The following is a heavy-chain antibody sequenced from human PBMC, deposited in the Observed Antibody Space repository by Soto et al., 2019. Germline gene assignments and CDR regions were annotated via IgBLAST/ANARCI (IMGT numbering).Heavy chain of an antibody. D-gene: IGHD1-26*01. J-gene: IGHJ4*02. V-gene: IGHV1-18*01. CDR1: GYTFTSYG. Sequence: QVQLVQSGAEVKKPGASVKVSCKASGYTFTSYGISWVRHAPGQGLEWMGWINAYNGNTKYAQKLQGRATMTTDTSTSTAYMERRSLRSDDTAVYYFARDAAVGLFDYGGQGTLVTVSS. CDR3: ARDAAVGLFDY. CDR2: INAYNGNT.